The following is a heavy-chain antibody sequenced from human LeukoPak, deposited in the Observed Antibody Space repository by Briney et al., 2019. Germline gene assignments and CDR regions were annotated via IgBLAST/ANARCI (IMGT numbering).Heavy chain of an antibody. CDR3: ARVNSSSWYYYCYMDV. Sequence: SETLSLTCTVSGGSISSHYWSWIRQPPGKGLEWVGYIYYSGSTNYNPSLKSRVTISVDTSKNQFSLKLSSVTAADTAVYYCARVNSSSWYYYCYMDVWGKGTTVTVSS. D-gene: IGHD6-13*01. V-gene: IGHV4-59*11. CDR1: GGSISSHY. J-gene: IGHJ6*03. CDR2: IYYSGST.